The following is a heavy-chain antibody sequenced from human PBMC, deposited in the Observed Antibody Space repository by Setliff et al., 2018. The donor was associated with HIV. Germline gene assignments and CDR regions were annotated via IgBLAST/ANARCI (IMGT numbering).Heavy chain of an antibody. J-gene: IGHJ6*03. CDR3: AREPPHGGEYILTTYYMDV. V-gene: IGHV4-34*01. CDR1: GGSLSGYD. Sequence: SETLSLTCAVYGGSLSGYDWSWIRQSPGKGLEWIGEINQSGNTNYNPPLKSRVTLSADTSKNQVSLRLRSVTAADTAVYYCAREPPHGGEYILTTYYMDVWGKGTTVTV. CDR2: INQSGNT. D-gene: IGHD6-6*01.